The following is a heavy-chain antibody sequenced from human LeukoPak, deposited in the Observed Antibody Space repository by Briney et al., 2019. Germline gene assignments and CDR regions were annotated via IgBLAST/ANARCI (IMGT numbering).Heavy chain of an antibody. Sequence: SETLSLTCAVYGGSFSGYYWSWIRQPPGKGLEWIGEINHSGSTNYNPSLKSRVTISVDTSKNQFSLKLSSVTAADTAVYYCARGAITMVRGVSRYFDLWGRGTLVTVSS. CDR2: INHSGST. CDR1: GGSFSGYY. J-gene: IGHJ2*01. D-gene: IGHD3-10*01. CDR3: ARGAITMVRGVSRYFDL. V-gene: IGHV4-34*01.